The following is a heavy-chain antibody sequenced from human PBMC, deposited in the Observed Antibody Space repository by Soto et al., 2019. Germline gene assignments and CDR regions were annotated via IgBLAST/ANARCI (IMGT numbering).Heavy chain of an antibody. D-gene: IGHD5-18*01. CDR2: ISYDGSNK. CDR1: GFTFSSYA. V-gene: IGHV3-30-3*01. J-gene: IGHJ4*02. CDR3: ARQDTAIGPFDY. Sequence: QVQLVESGGGVVQPGRSLRLSCAASGFTFSSYAMHWVRQAPGKGLEWVAVISYDGSNKYYADSVKGRFTISRDNSKNTLYLQMNSLRAEDTAVYYCARQDTAIGPFDYWGQGTLVTVSS.